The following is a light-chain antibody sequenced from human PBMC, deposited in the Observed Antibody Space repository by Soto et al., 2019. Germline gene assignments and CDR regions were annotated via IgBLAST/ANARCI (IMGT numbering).Light chain of an antibody. J-gene: IGLJ1*01. CDR1: SSNIGSNT. CDR3: SSYTGSSTFV. CDR2: SNN. Sequence: QSVLTQPPSASGTPGQRVTISCSGSSSNIGSNTVNWYQQLPGTAPKLLIYSNNQRPSGVPDRFSGSKSGNTASLTISGLQAEDEADYYCSSYTGSSTFVFGTVTKATDL. V-gene: IGLV1-44*01.